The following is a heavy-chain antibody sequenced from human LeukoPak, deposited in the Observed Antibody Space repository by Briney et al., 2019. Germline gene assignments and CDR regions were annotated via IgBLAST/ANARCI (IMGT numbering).Heavy chain of an antibody. D-gene: IGHD1-26*01. CDR3: ARDPVGGSTIFAS. CDR2: TYFRSKWYY. V-gene: IGHV6-1*01. J-gene: IGHJ4*02. CDR1: GDSVSSDSAA. Sequence: SQTLSLTCAISGDSVSSDSAAWNWIRQSPSRGLEWLARTYFRSKWYYDYALAVKGRITINPDTSKNQFSLQLNSVPPEDTAVYFCARDPVGGSTIFASWGQGTLVTVSS.